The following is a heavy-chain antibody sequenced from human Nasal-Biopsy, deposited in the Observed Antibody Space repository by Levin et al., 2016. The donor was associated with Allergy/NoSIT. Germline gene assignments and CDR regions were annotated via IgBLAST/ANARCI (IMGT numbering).Heavy chain of an antibody. CDR1: GFTFSNTW. Sequence: GGSLRLSCITSGFTFSNTWMSWARQAPGKGLEWVGHIKTRSDGGTTDYASPVKGRFTISRDDSKNTLFLQMNSLKSEDTAVYYCRTVEGLSWGQGTLVTVSS. CDR3: RTVEGLS. CDR2: IKTRSDGGTT. J-gene: IGHJ4*02. D-gene: IGHD4-23*01. V-gene: IGHV3-15*05.